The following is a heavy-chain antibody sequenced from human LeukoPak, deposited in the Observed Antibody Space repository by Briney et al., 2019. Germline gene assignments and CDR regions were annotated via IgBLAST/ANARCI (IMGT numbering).Heavy chain of an antibody. Sequence: GGSLRLSCAASGFTFSSYWMNWVRQAPGKGLEWAANIKQDGSEKYYVDSVKGRFTISRDNAENSLYLQMNSLRVEDTAVYYCARNTWYCTSGSCYYDYWGQGTLVTVSS. CDR3: ARNTWYCTSGSCYYDY. CDR1: GFTFSSYW. V-gene: IGHV3-7*01. D-gene: IGHD2-15*01. CDR2: IKQDGSEK. J-gene: IGHJ4*02.